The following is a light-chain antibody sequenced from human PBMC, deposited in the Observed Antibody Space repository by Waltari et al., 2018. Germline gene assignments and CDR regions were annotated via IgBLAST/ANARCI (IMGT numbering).Light chain of an antibody. Sequence: QSALTQPRSVSGSPGQSVTISCTGTRSDVGGYNYVPWYQQHPGKAPKLMIYDVSKRPSGVPDRFSGSKSGNTASLTISGLQAEYEADYYCCSYAGSYTLVFGGGTKLTVL. V-gene: IGLV2-11*01. J-gene: IGLJ2*01. CDR1: RSDVGGYNY. CDR3: CSYAGSYTLV. CDR2: DVS.